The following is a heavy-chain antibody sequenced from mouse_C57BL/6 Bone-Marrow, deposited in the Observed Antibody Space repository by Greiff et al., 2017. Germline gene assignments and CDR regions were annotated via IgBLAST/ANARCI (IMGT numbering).Heavy chain of an antibody. V-gene: IGHV3-6*01. D-gene: IGHD1-1*01. CDR3: ARGENDYGSIAWFAD. Sequence: VQLQQSGPGLVKPSQSLSLTCSVTGYSITSGYYWNWIRQFPGNKLEWMGYISYDGSNNYNPSLKNRISINRDTSKNQFFLKLNSVTTEDTATYYCARGENDYGSIAWFADWGQETLVTVSA. CDR1: GYSITSGYY. J-gene: IGHJ3*01. CDR2: ISYDGSN.